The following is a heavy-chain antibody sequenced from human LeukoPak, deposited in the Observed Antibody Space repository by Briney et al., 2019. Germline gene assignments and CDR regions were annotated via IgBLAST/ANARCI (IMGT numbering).Heavy chain of an antibody. CDR2: IYYSGST. CDR3: ARLLVRGVIISG. V-gene: IGHV4-39*01. CDR1: GGSISSRSYY. Sequence: KSSETLSLTCTVSGGSISSRSYYWGWIRQPPGKGLEWIGSIYYSGSTYYNPSLKSRVTISVDTSKNQFSLKLSSVTAADTAVYYCARLLVRGVIISGWGQGTLVTVSS. D-gene: IGHD3-10*01. J-gene: IGHJ4*02.